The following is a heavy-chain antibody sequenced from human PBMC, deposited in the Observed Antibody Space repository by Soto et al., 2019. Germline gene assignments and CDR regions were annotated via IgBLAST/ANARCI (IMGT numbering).Heavy chain of an antibody. J-gene: IGHJ4*02. CDR2: ILHTGTI. D-gene: IGHD2-2*01. CDR3: ARGWCGVYCTSIICLSLLTPFNF. Sequence: SDTLSLTCTVSDGHIITTNRWSWVRQPPGKGLEWIADILHTGTINYNPSLKSQVTISLDESKNQFSLQLSSVPAADAAVYYGARGWCGVYCTSIICLSLLTPFNFWGQGTLVTVSS. V-gene: IGHV4-4*02. CDR1: DGHIITTNR.